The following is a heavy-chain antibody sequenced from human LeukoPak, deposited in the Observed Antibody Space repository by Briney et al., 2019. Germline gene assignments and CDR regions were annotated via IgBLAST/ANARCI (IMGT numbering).Heavy chain of an antibody. D-gene: IGHD1-26*01. CDR1: GFTFDDYA. J-gene: IGHJ4*02. CDR3: AKDISGSYMGYSDY. Sequence: GGSLRLSCAASGFTFDDYAMHWVRQAPGKGLEWVSGISWNSGSIGYADSVKGRFTISRDNAKNSLYLQMNSLRAEDTALYYCAKDISGSYMGYSDYWGQGTLVTVSS. CDR2: ISWNSGSI. V-gene: IGHV3-9*01.